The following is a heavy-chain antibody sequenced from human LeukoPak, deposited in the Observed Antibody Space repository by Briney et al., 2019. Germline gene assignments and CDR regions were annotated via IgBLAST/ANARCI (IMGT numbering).Heavy chain of an antibody. Sequence: SETLSLTCAVYGGSFSGYYWSWIRQPPGKGLEWIGEINHSGSTNYNPSLKSRVTISVDTSKNQFSLKLSSVTAADTAVYYCARVGYCTNGVCYSYDWYFDLWGRGTLVTVSS. CDR1: GGSFSGYY. D-gene: IGHD2-8*01. CDR2: INHSGST. CDR3: ARVGYCTNGVCYSYDWYFDL. V-gene: IGHV4-34*01. J-gene: IGHJ2*01.